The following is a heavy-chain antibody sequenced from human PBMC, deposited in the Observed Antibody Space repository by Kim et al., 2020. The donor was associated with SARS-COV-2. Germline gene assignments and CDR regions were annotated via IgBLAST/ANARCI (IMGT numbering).Heavy chain of an antibody. J-gene: IGHJ6*02. CDR3: AVPAAIPYYYYGMDV. Sequence: SRKSRVPISVDTSKNQFSRKLSSVTAADTAVYYCAVPAAIPYYYYGMDVWGQGTTVTVSS. D-gene: IGHD2-2*02. V-gene: IGHV4-34*01.